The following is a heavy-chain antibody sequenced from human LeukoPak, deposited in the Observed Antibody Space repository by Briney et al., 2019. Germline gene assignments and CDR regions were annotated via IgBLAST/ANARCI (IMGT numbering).Heavy chain of an antibody. CDR2: IKSKTDGGTT. V-gene: IGHV3-15*01. Sequence: PGGSLRLSCAASGFTFSNAWMSWVRQAPGKGLEWVGRIKSKTDGGTTDYAAPVKGRFTISRDDSKNTLYLQMNSLKTEDTAVYYCTTDRIRFGAISYFDSWGQGTLVTVSS. D-gene: IGHD3-10*01. J-gene: IGHJ4*02. CDR1: GFTFSNAW. CDR3: TTDRIRFGAISYFDS.